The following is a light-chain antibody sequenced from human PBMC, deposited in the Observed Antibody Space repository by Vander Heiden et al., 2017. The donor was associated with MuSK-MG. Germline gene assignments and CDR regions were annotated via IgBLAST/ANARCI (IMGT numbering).Light chain of an antibody. CDR1: SRYVGYSKA. CDR3: MSYTSRNDWV. CDR2: DVS. Sequence: QSDLTPPPAVSVSPGQSHPISWLPTSRYVGYSKAVSWYQLYPGKAPKLLIYDVSKRPAGASKRFSGSKSGDTASLTISGLQAEDEADYFCMSYTSRNDWVFGGGTRLTVL. J-gene: IGLJ3*02. V-gene: IGLV2-14*01.